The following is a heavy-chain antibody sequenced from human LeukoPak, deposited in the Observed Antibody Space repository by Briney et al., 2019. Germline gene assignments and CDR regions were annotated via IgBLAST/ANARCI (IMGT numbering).Heavy chain of an antibody. CDR3: ARDPRYSDFHLGSGAFDL. CDR2: IIPVFGTS. D-gene: IGHD5-12*01. CDR1: GGSFRDYC. J-gene: IGHJ3*01. V-gene: IGHV1-69*13. Sequence: GASVKVSCKASGGSFRDYCISWVRQAPGQGLEGMGGIIPVFGTSNYAQKFQGRVTITADESTSTAYMELSSLRSEDTAVYYCARDPRYSDFHLGSGAFDLWGQGTMVTVS.